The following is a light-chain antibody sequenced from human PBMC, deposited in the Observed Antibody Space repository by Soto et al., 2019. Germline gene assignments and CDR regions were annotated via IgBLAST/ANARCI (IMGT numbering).Light chain of an antibody. CDR2: KTS. CDR1: QSLSGW. V-gene: IGKV1-5*03. Sequence: DIQMTQSPSTLSASVGDRVTITCRASQSLSGWLAWYQQKPGKAPKLLIYKTSSLESGVPSRFSGSGSGTEFTLTISSLQPDDFATYYCLQYNSLYTFGQGTKVDI. CDR3: LQYNSLYT. J-gene: IGKJ2*01.